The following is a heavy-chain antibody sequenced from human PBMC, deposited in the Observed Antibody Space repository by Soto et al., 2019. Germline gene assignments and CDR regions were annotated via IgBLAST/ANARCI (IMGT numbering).Heavy chain of an antibody. Sequence: GASVKVSCKASRYTFTSYYIHWVRQAPGQGREWMGWINPNNRYKKYTQKFHGRVTVTRDTSTTTTYLELTRLQSDDTAVYYCAKAKFDFWSGYWSPSLDFWGQGTLVTVSS. CDR2: INPNNRYK. V-gene: IGHV1-2*02. D-gene: IGHD3-3*01. CDR1: RYTFTSYY. J-gene: IGHJ4*02. CDR3: AKAKFDFWSGYWSPSLDF.